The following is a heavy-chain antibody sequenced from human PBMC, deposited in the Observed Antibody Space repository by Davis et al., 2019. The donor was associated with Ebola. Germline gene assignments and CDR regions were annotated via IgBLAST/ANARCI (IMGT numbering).Heavy chain of an antibody. CDR3: AREAGDYYGSGSYGWFDP. Sequence: GGSLRLSCAVSGVTFRNYVMSWVRQAPGKGLEWVAVIWYDGSNKYYADSVKGRFTISRDNSKNTLYLQMNSLRAEDTAVYYCAREAGDYYGSGSYGWFDPWGQGTLVTVSS. CDR1: GVTFRNYV. CDR2: IWYDGSNK. D-gene: IGHD3-10*01. V-gene: IGHV3-33*08. J-gene: IGHJ5*02.